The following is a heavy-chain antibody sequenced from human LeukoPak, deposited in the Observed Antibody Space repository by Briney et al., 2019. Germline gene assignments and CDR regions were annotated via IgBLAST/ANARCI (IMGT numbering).Heavy chain of an antibody. Sequence: SQTLSLACAVSGDSVSNKNAAWNWIRQSPSRGLEWLGRTYYRSEWHTDYAFSVKGRITINADTSKNQFSLQLGYVTPEDTAVYYCASGWALSWGQGTLVTVSS. CDR2: TYYRSEWHT. CDR1: GDSVSNKNAA. V-gene: IGHV6-1*01. D-gene: IGHD1-26*01. J-gene: IGHJ5*02. CDR3: ASGWALS.